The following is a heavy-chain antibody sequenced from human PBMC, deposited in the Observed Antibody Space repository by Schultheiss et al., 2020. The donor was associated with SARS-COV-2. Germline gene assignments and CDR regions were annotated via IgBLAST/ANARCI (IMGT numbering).Heavy chain of an antibody. V-gene: IGHV3-30*07. J-gene: IGHJ3*02. CDR1: GFTFSSYA. CDR2: ISYDGSNK. CDR3: ARSQGQLLYDAFDI. Sequence: GGSLRLSCAASGFTFSSYAMHWVRQAPGKGLEWVAVISYDGSNKYYADSVKGRFTISRDNSKNTLYLQMNSLRAEDTAVYYCARSQGQLLYDAFDIWGQGTMVTVSS. D-gene: IGHD2-2*02.